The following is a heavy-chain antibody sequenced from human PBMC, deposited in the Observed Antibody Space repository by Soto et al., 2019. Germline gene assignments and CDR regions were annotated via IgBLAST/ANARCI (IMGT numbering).Heavy chain of an antibody. Sequence: QVQLQESGPGLVKPSETLSLTCTVSGGSVSSGNYYWSWIRQPPGKGLEWIGSFSYTGSTNYNPPIKRRATISIDASKHQFSLRLSSVTAADTPVYYCARSMYYSDGSNYSPFDYWVQGTLVTVSS. D-gene: IGHD3-22*01. CDR2: FSYTGST. CDR3: ARSMYYSDGSNYSPFDY. J-gene: IGHJ4*02. V-gene: IGHV4-61*01. CDR1: GGSVSSGNYY.